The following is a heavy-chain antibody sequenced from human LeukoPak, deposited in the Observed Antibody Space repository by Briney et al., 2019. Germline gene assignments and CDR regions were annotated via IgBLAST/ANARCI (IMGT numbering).Heavy chain of an antibody. CDR1: GGSISSYY. CDR2: IHYSGST. D-gene: IGHD3-16*01. V-gene: IGHV4-59*01. Sequence: KASETLSLTCTVSGGSISSYYWSWIRQPPGKGLEWIGYIHYSGSTNYNPSLKSRVTISVDTSKNQFSLKLSSVTAADTAVYYCARGSGEYGMDVWGQGTTVTFSS. J-gene: IGHJ6*02. CDR3: ARGSGEYGMDV.